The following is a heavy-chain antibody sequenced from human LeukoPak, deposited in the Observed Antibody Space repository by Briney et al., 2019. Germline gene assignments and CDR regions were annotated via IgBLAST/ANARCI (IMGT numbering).Heavy chain of an antibody. CDR3: ARGVGIVGAKPPNWGYFDY. Sequence: ASVKVSCKASGYTFTGYYMHWVRQAPGQGLEWMGWINPNSGGTNYAQKFQGRVTMTRDTSISTAYMELSRLRSDDTAVYYCARGVGIVGAKPPNWGYFDYWGQGTLVTVSS. J-gene: IGHJ4*02. V-gene: IGHV1-2*02. D-gene: IGHD1-26*01. CDR2: INPNSGGT. CDR1: GYTFTGYY.